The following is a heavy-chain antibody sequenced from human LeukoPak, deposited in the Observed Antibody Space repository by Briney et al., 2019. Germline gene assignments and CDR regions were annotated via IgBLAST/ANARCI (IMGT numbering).Heavy chain of an antibody. Sequence: ASVKVSCKTSGYTFTANYMQWVRQAPGQGLEWMGWMNPNSGGTRYAQKFQGRVTMTRDTSISTAYMELSRLRSDDTAVYYCARYRCKTTSGCEDTDAFDMWGQGTMVTVSS. CDR1: GYTFTANY. CDR2: MNPNSGGT. J-gene: IGHJ3*02. D-gene: IGHD2/OR15-2a*01. CDR3: ARYRCKTTSGCEDTDAFDM. V-gene: IGHV1-2*02.